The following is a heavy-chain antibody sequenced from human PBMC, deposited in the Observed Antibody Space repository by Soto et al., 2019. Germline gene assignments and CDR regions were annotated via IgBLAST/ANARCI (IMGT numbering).Heavy chain of an antibody. CDR1: GFTVSSNY. D-gene: IGHD6-19*01. Sequence: GGSLRLSCAASGFTVSSNYMSWVRQAPGKGLEWVSVIYSGGSTYYADSVKGRFTISRDNSKNTLYLQMNSLRAEDTAVYYCAREASSGWSGGDDAFDIWGQGTMVTVSS. V-gene: IGHV3-53*01. J-gene: IGHJ3*02. CDR3: AREASSGWSGGDDAFDI. CDR2: IYSGGST.